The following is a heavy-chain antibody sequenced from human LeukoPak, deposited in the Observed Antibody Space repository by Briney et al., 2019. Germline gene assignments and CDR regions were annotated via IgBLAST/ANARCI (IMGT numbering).Heavy chain of an antibody. CDR2: INHSGST. CDR1: GGSFNGYY. J-gene: IGHJ4*02. D-gene: IGHD4-23*01. CDR3: ARAGYDFGNYFFDH. V-gene: IGHV4-34*01. Sequence: PSETLSLTCAVYGGSFNGYYWGWIRQPPGKGLEWIGEINHSGSTTHNPSLERRVTISLDTSKNQFSLRLSSVTAADTAVYYCARAGYDFGNYFFDHWGQGTLVTVSS.